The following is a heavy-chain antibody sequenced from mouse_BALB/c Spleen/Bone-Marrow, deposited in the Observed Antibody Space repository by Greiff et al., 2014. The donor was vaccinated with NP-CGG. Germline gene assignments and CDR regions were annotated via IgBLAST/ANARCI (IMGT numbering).Heavy chain of an antibody. CDR3: ARDKDYGSYWYFDV. Sequence: EVNLVESGGGLVQPGGSLRLSCATSGFTFTDYCMSWVRQPPGKALEWLGFIRNKANGYTTEYSASVKGRFTISRDNSQSILYLQMNTLRAEDSATYYCARDKDYGSYWYFDVWGAGTTVTVSS. D-gene: IGHD2-1*01. CDR2: IRNKANGYTT. J-gene: IGHJ1*01. V-gene: IGHV7-3*02. CDR1: GFTFTDYC.